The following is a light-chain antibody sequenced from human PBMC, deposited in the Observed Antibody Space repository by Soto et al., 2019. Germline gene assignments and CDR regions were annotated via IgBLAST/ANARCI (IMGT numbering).Light chain of an antibody. CDR3: AAWDDSLSVWV. CDR2: RSD. J-gene: IGLJ3*02. CDR1: TSNIGNNY. V-gene: IGLV1-47*01. Sequence: QSVLTQPPSASGTPGQRVTISCSGSTSNIGNNYVYWYQQFPGTAPNLRIYRSDQRPSGVPDRISGSKSGTSASLAVSGLRSEDEADYYCAAWDDSLSVWVFGGGTKVTVL.